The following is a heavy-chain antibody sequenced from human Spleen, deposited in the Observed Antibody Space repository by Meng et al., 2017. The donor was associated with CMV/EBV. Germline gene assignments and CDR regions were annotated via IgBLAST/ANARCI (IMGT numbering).Heavy chain of an antibody. J-gene: IGHJ5*02. CDR1: GGSFSGCC. Sequence: CPVYGGSFSGCCWSWSRQPPGRGLMWIGEVSHSDSTNYKPSLKSRVTISVDTSKNQFSLKLSSVTAADTAVYFCARGRRGRSNWFDPWGQGTLVPSPQ. CDR2: VSHSDST. CDR3: ARGRRGRSNWFDP. D-gene: IGHD3-10*01. V-gene: IGHV4-34*01.